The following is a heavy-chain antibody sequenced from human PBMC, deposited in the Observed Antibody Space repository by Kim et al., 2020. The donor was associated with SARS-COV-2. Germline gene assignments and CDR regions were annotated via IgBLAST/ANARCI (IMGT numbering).Heavy chain of an antibody. J-gene: IGHJ4*02. D-gene: IGHD3-10*01. V-gene: IGHV3-74*01. CDR3: ARSYSH. CDR1: GVTFSNYW. Sequence: GGSLRLSCAASGVTFSNYWMHWVRQVPGKGLVWVSNIIGGWKTINYADSVKGRFSISRDNAKNTLYLQMNSLRVDDTTVYYCARSYSHWVKGTLVTVSS. CDR2: IIGGWKTI.